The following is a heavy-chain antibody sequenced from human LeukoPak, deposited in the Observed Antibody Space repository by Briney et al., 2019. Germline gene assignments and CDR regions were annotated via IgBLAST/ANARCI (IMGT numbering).Heavy chain of an antibody. CDR2: IIPILGIA. V-gene: IGHV1-69*02. D-gene: IGHD1-26*01. CDR1: GGTFSSYT. J-gene: IGHJ4*02. CDR3: ARGTEALGALDY. Sequence: SVKVSCKASGGTFSSYTISWVRQAPGQGLEWMGRIIPILGIANYAQKFQGRVTITADKSTSTAYMELSSLRSEDTAVYYCARGTEALGALDYWGQGTLVPVSS.